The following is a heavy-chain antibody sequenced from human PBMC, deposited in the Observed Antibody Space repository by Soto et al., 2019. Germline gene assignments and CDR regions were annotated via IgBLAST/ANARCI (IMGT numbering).Heavy chain of an antibody. J-gene: IGHJ4*02. CDR2: IGPESGAT. Sequence: ASVKVSCKASGYTFTGHYIHWVRQAPEQGPEWMGEIGPESGATRYAQKFQGRVTMTRDTSITTVYMELKDLSPDDTAVYYCGRGRSGQIVVFYWGQGTPVTVSS. D-gene: IGHD1-26*01. CDR1: GYTFTGHY. V-gene: IGHV1-2*02. CDR3: GRGRSGQIVVFY.